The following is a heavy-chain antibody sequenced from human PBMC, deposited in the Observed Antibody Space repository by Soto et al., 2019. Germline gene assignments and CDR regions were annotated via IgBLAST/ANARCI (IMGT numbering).Heavy chain of an antibody. J-gene: IGHJ4*02. Sequence: QVHLQESGPGLAKPSETLSLTCTISGASMNNYYWFWIRQSTGGSLEWIGRMYASGGSNYNPAFNGRASLSVDMSKNQFSLTLAAVTAADTAVYCCARDVSTGRGDFFESWGQGTLVSVSS. CDR1: GASMNNYY. CDR3: ARDVSTGRGDFFES. CDR2: MYASGGS. V-gene: IGHV4-4*07. D-gene: IGHD1-1*01.